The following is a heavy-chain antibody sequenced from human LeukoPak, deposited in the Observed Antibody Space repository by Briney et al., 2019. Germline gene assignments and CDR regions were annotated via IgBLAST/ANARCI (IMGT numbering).Heavy chain of an antibody. CDR1: GGSISSYY. D-gene: IGHD6-19*01. Sequence: SEALSLTCTVSGGSISSYYWSWIRQPPGKGLEWVGYIYYSGSTNYNPSLKSRVTISVDTSKNQFSLKLSSVTAADTAVYYCARDLEWLIFDYWGQGTLVTVSS. V-gene: IGHV4-59*01. CDR3: ARDLEWLIFDY. CDR2: IYYSGST. J-gene: IGHJ4*02.